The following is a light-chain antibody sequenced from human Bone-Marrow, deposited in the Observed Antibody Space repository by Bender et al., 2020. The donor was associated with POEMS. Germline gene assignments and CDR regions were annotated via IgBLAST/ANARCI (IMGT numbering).Light chain of an antibody. V-gene: IGLV2-11*01. J-gene: IGLJ2*01. Sequence: QSALTQPASVSGSPGQSVTISCSGDSSNIDRNGHVSWYRQYPGEPPTLMIFDVNERPPGVPDRFSGSMSGDTAFLTISGLQSDDEGDYYCCSYVGRTYFWAFGGGTTVTVL. CDR2: DVN. CDR3: CSYVGRTYFWA. CDR1: SSNIDRNGH.